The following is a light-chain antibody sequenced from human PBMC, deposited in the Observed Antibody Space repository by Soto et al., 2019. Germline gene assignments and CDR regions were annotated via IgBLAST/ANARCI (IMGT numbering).Light chain of an antibody. CDR1: SSDVGGYNY. V-gene: IGLV2-14*01. Sequence: QSALTQPASVSGSPGQSITISRTGTSSDVGGYNYVSWYQQHPGKAPKLLIYEVRLRPSGVSTRFSGSKSGDTASLTISGLQAEDEADYYCSSYTSSTTLQFGGGTKLTVL. CDR2: EVR. CDR3: SSYTSSTTLQ. J-gene: IGLJ2*01.